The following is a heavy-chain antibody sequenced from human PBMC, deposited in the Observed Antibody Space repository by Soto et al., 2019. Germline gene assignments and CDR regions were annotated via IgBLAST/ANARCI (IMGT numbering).Heavy chain of an antibody. CDR2: ISGSGGST. D-gene: IGHD3-22*01. CDR3: AKEMTSGYYLFDY. V-gene: IGHV3-23*01. J-gene: IGHJ4*02. Sequence: GGSLRLSCAASGFTFSNYAMNWVRQAPGKGLEWVSTISGSGGSTYYADSVKGRFTISRDNSKNTVYLQMNSLRAEDAAVYYCAKEMTSGYYLFDYWGQGTLVTVSS. CDR1: GFTFSNYA.